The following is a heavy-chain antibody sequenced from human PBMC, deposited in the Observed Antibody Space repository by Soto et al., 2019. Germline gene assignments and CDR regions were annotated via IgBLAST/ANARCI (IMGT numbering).Heavy chain of an antibody. CDR1: GFTFSIYS. D-gene: IGHD6-13*01. J-gene: IGHJ4*02. V-gene: IGHV3-21*01. Sequence: GGSLRLSCAASGFTFSIYSMNWFRQAPGKGLEWVSSISSSSSYIYYADSVKGRFTISRDNAKNSLYLQMNSLRAEDTAVYYCARDSHSSSCLDYWGQGTLVTVSS. CDR3: ARDSHSSSCLDY. CDR2: ISSSSSYI.